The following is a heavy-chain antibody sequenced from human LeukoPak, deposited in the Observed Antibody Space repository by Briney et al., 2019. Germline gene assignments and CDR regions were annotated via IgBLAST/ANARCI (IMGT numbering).Heavy chain of an antibody. J-gene: IGHJ6*03. D-gene: IGHD3-10*01. CDR2: INIYNLDT. CDR1: GYPFTSYG. Sequence: ASVKVSCKASGYPFTSYGISWVRQAPGQGLEWMGWINIYNLDTKYAQKFQGRVTVTTDISTATAYMELRSLRSGDTAVYYCARRHGFYHYMDVWGKGTTVAVSS. V-gene: IGHV1-18*01. CDR3: ARRHGFYHYMDV.